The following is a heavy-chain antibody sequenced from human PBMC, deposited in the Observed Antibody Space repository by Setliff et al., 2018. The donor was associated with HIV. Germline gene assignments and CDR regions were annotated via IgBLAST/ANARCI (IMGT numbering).Heavy chain of an antibody. V-gene: IGHV4-38-2*02. CDR3: ARGQGCGGGCHYAFEM. J-gene: IGHJ3*02. D-gene: IGHD2-21*02. CDR2: IYHSGNT. CDR1: GDSISSDFY. Sequence: PSETLSLTCTVSGDSISSDFYWGWIRQPPGKGLEWIGSIYHSGNTYYMPSLQSRVTISVDMSKNQFSLNLNSVTAADTAVYYCARGQGCGGGCHYAFEMWGPGTMVTVSS.